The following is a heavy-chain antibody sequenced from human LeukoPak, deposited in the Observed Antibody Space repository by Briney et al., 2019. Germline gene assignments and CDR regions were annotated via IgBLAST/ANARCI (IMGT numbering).Heavy chain of an antibody. CDR2: ISSSSSYI. Sequence: PGGSLRLSCAASGFTFSSYSMNWVRQAPGKGLEWVSSISSSSSYIYYADSVKGQFTISRDNAKNSLYLQMNSLRAEDTAVYYCAREPQIVGGNFDYWGLGTLVTVSS. CDR3: AREPQIVGGNFDY. J-gene: IGHJ4*02. CDR1: GFTFSSYS. D-gene: IGHD1-26*01. V-gene: IGHV3-21*01.